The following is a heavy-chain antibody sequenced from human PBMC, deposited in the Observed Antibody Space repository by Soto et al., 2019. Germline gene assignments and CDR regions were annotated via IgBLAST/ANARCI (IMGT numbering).Heavy chain of an antibody. V-gene: IGHV3-21*01. Sequence: EVQLVESGGGLVKPGGSLRLSCAASGFTFSSYSMNWVRQAPGKGLEWVSSISSSSSYIYYADSVKGRLTISRDNAKNSLYLQMVRLRAEDTAVYYCAREHYDSRGYLASLGYWGQGTLVTVSS. D-gene: IGHD3-22*01. CDR3: AREHYDSRGYLASLGY. CDR2: ISSSSSYI. J-gene: IGHJ4*02. CDR1: GFTFSSYS.